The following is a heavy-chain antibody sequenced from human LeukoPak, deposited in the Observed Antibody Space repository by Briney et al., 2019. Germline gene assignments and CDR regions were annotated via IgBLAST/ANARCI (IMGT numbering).Heavy chain of an antibody. Sequence: GGSLRLSCAATGFTVSSSYMTWVRQAPGNGLEWVSVIYSGGSTYYADSVKGRFTISRDNSKNTLYLQMNSLRAEDTAVYYCATMGQQLVIDYWGQGTLVTVSS. CDR3: ATMGQQLVIDY. J-gene: IGHJ4*02. D-gene: IGHD6-13*01. CDR1: GFTVSSSY. CDR2: IYSGGST. V-gene: IGHV3-66*01.